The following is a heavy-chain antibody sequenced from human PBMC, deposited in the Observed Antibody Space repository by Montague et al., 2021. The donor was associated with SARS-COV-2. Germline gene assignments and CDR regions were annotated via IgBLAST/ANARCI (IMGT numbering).Heavy chain of an antibody. D-gene: IGHD4-23*01. CDR1: GGSITGYY. CDR2: IYDGGAV. V-gene: IGHV4-59*01. CDR3: VRDHPYGGPRGAFDI. J-gene: IGHJ3*02. Sequence: SDTLSLTCTVSGGSITGYYWSWLRRSPGKGLEWIAYIYDGGAVNYNTSLGSRVTILTDTSKNQLSLKVNSVTAADTAVYYCVRDHPYGGPRGAFDIWGQGTVVTVSS.